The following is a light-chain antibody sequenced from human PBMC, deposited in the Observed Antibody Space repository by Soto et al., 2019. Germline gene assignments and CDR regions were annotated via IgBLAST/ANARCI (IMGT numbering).Light chain of an antibody. V-gene: IGKV1-39*01. CDR3: QQNYSIPIT. J-gene: IGKJ5*01. Sequence: IQMTQSPSSLSASVGYRVTITCRASQSISTYLNWYHQKPGKAPDLLIYAASSLKSGVPSRFSGSGSGTDFTLTITGLQPADFATYYCQQNYSIPITFAQGTRLEN. CDR2: AAS. CDR1: QSISTY.